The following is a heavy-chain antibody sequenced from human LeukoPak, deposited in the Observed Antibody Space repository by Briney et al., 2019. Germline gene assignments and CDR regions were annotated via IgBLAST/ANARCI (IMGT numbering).Heavy chain of an antibody. CDR3: ARDRGELLLLNWFDP. CDR1: GFTFSSYW. CDR2: INSDGSST. D-gene: IGHD1-26*01. Sequence: GGSLRLSCAASGFTFSSYWIHWVRQAPGKGLVWVSRINSDGSSTSYADSVKGRFTISRDNAKNTLYLQMNSLRAEDTAIYYCARDRGELLLLNWFDPWGQGTLVTVSS. V-gene: IGHV3-74*01. J-gene: IGHJ5*02.